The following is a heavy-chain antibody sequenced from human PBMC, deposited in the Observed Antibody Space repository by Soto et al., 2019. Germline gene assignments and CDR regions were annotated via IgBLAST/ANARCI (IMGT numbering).Heavy chain of an antibody. D-gene: IGHD3-22*01. Sequence: SVKVSCKASGFTFTSSALQWVRQARGQRLAGIGWIFVGSGNTNYAQKFQERVTITRDMSKITAYMELSSLRSEDTAVYYGAALYDSSGLPIDYWGQGTLVTVSS. CDR3: AALYDSSGLPIDY. CDR2: IFVGSGNT. V-gene: IGHV1-58*01. J-gene: IGHJ4*02. CDR1: GFTFTSSA.